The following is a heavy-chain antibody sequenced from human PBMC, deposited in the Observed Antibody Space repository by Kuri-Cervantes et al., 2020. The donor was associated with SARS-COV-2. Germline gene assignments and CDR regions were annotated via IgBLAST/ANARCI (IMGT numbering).Heavy chain of an antibody. Sequence: ASVKVSCKASGYTFTGYYMHWVRQAPGQGLEWMGWINPNSGGTNYAQKFQGWVTMTRDTSISTVYMELSRLRSDDTAVYCCARHDYGDPLTYYYGMDVWGQGTTVTVSS. D-gene: IGHD4-17*01. CDR3: ARHDYGDPLTYYYGMDV. J-gene: IGHJ6*02. V-gene: IGHV1-2*04. CDR2: INPNSGGT. CDR1: GYTFTGYY.